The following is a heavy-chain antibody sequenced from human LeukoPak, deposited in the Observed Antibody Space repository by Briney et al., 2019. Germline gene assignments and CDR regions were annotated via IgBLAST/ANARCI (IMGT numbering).Heavy chain of an antibody. J-gene: IGHJ4*02. Sequence: ASVKVSCKASGYTFTSYYMHWVRQAPGQGLEWMGIINPSGGSTSYAQKFQGRVTMTRDMSTSTVYMELSSLRSEDTAVYYCARDLSFYYFDYWGQGTLVTVSS. D-gene: IGHD1-26*01. CDR1: GYTFTSYY. V-gene: IGHV1-46*01. CDR2: INPSGGST. CDR3: ARDLSFYYFDY.